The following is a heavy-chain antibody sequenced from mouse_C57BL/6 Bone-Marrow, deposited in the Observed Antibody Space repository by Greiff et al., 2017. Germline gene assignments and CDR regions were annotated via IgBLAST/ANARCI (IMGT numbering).Heavy chain of an antibody. J-gene: IGHJ2*01. V-gene: IGHV14-4*01. CDR1: GFNIKDDY. Sequence: VQLQQSGAELVRPGASVKLSCTASGFNIKDDYMHWVKQRPEQGLEWIGWIDPENGDTEYASKFQGKATITADTSSNTAYLQLSSRTSEATAVYYCTTVDYEYFDYWGQGTTLTVSS. CDR3: TTVDYEYFDY. D-gene: IGHD2-4*01. CDR2: IDPENGDT.